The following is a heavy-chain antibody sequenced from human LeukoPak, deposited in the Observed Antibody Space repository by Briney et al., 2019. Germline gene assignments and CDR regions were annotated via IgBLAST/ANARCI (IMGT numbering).Heavy chain of an antibody. V-gene: IGHV4-59*01. Sequence: SETLSLTCTVSGGSISTYYWSWIRQPPGKGLEWIGYIYYSGSTNYNPSLKSRVTISVDTSKNQFSLKLSSVTAADTAVYYCARGRGTAMVVDYWGQGTLVTVSS. D-gene: IGHD5-18*01. CDR3: ARGRGTAMVVDY. J-gene: IGHJ4*02. CDR2: IYYSGST. CDR1: GGSISTYY.